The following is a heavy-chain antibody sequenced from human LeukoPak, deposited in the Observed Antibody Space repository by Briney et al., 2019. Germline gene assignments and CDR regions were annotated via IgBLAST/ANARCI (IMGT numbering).Heavy chain of an antibody. V-gene: IGHV3-30*02. D-gene: IGHD3-10*01. CDR2: IWSDASKK. CDR3: GKDPGQDVRGYHMDV. Sequence: KPGGSLRLSCAASGFTFSTYGMHWVRRAPGKGLEWVAFIWSDASKKYYADSVKGRFTISRDNSKNTLYLEMNNLRADDTAFYYCGKDPGQDVRGYHMDVWGKGTTVTVSS. J-gene: IGHJ6*03. CDR1: GFTFSTYG.